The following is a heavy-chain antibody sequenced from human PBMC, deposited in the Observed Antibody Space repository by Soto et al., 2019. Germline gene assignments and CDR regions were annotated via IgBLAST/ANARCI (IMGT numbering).Heavy chain of an antibody. CDR3: ATVSNYHFDY. J-gene: IGHJ4*02. D-gene: IGHD4-4*01. CDR2: IHYNGNT. Sequence: PSGTLSLTCTVSGDSISSDSWSWIRQPPGKGLEWIGNIHYNGNTKYSPSLKSRVTMSVDTSKNQFSLKLTSVTAADTAVYYCATVSNYHFDYWGLGTLVTVSS. CDR1: GDSISSDS. V-gene: IGHV4-59*08.